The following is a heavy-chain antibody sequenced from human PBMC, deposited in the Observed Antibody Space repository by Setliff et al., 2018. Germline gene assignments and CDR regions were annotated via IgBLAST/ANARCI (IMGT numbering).Heavy chain of an antibody. D-gene: IGHD3-22*01. CDR1: GFTFSSYW. CDR3: ARGPIVVKGYYYYYGMDV. CDR2: IKQDGSEK. J-gene: IGHJ6*02. V-gene: IGHV3-7*01. Sequence: GGSLRLSCAASGFTFSSYWMSWVRQAPGKGLEWVANIKQDGSEKYYVDSVKGRFTISRDNAKNSLYLQMNSLGAEDTAVYYCARGPIVVKGYYYYYGMDVWGQGTTVTVSS.